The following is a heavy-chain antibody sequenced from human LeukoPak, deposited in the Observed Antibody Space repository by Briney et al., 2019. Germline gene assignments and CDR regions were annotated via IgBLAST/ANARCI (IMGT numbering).Heavy chain of an antibody. D-gene: IGHD4-11*01. CDR1: GFTFSSYS. Sequence: GGSLRLSCAASGFTFSSYSMNWVRQAPGKGLEWVSYISSSSSTIYYADSVKGRFTISRDNAKNSLYLQMNSLRAEDTAVYYCARGYYSNYVAIYYYYYYMDVWGKGTTVTVSS. J-gene: IGHJ6*03. CDR2: ISSSSSTI. V-gene: IGHV3-48*04. CDR3: ARGYYSNYVAIYYYYYYMDV.